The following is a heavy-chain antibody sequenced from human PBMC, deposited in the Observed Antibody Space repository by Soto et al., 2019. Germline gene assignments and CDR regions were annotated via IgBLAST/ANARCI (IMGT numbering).Heavy chain of an antibody. CDR1: GGSFSGYY. Sequence: PSETLSLTCAVYGGSFSGYYWSWIRQPPGKGLEWIGEINHSGSTNYNPSLKSRATISVDTSKNQFSLRLSSVTAADTAVYYCARHYAVVLYHFDYWGLGTLVTVSS. CDR3: ARHYAVVLYHFDY. D-gene: IGHD2-15*01. J-gene: IGHJ4*02. CDR2: INHSGST. V-gene: IGHV4-34*01.